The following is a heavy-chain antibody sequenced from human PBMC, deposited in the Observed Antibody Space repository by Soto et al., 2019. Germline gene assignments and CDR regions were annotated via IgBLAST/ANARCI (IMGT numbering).Heavy chain of an antibody. Sequence: SETLSLTCTVSGGSIISSSYYWGWIRQPPGKGLEWIGRLCYSGSTNYNPSLRSRVTISVDTSKNQFSLKLTSVTTADTALYFCARDRNPSQLFYWGQGTLVTVSS. CDR3: ARDRNPSQLFY. V-gene: IGHV4-39*07. CDR1: GGSIISSSYY. J-gene: IGHJ4*02. CDR2: LCYSGST.